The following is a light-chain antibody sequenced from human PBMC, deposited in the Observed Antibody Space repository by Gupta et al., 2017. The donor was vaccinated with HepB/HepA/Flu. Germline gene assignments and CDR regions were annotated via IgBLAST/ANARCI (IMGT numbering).Light chain of an antibody. CDR1: QSVTTY. CDR2: DAS. Sequence: TQSPATLSLSPGERATLSCRASQSVTTYLAWYQHKPGQAPRLLIFDASNRATGIPARFSGSGSGTDFTLTISSLEPEDFAIYYCQQRSDWPRGSFGQGIKLEIK. J-gene: IGKJ2*04. CDR3: QQRSDWPRGS. V-gene: IGKV3-11*01.